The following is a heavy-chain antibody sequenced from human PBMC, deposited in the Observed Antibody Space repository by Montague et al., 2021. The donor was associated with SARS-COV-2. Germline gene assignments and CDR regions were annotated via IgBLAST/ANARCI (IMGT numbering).Heavy chain of an antibody. CDR2: IDNSGST. Sequence: SETRSLTCTVSGDSIRESHWSWIRQPPGKGLELIGYIDNSGSTNYNPTLESRVTLTVSASNNQFYLTLRSVTAADTAVYYCARLTGSRVYYYHYGLDVWGQGTTVTVSS. CDR1: GDSIRESH. V-gene: IGHV4-4*09. D-gene: IGHD1-20*01. CDR3: ARLTGSRVYYYHYGLDV. J-gene: IGHJ6*02.